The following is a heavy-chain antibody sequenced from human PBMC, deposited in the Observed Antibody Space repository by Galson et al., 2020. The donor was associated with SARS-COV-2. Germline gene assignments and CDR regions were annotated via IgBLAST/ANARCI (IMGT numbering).Heavy chain of an antibody. D-gene: IGHD3-10*01. CDR2: IYYSGST. J-gene: IGHJ4*02. CDR1: GGSISSYY. V-gene: IGHV4-59*01. CDR3: AREVYGSGSYYHGYFDY. Sequence: ASETLSLTCTVSGGSISSYYWSWIRQPQGKGLEWIGYIYYSGSTNYNPSLKSRVTISVDTTKNQFSLKLSSVTAADTAVYYCAREVYGSGSYYHGYFDYWGQGTLVTVSS.